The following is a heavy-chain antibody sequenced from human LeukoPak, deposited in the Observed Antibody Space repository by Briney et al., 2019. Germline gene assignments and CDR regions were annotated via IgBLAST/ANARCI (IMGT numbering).Heavy chain of an antibody. Sequence: ASVKVSCKASGYTFTGYYMHWVRQAPGQGLEWMGWINPNSGGTNYAQKFQGWVTMTRDTSISTAYMELSRLRSDDTAVYYCARDGPTDYGDYPFYYGMDVWGQGTTVTVSS. CDR2: INPNSGGT. J-gene: IGHJ6*02. CDR1: GYTFTGYY. V-gene: IGHV1-2*04. CDR3: ARDGPTDYGDYPFYYGMDV. D-gene: IGHD4-17*01.